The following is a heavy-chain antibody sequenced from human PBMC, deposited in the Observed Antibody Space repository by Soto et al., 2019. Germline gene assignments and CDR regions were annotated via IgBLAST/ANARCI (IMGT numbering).Heavy chain of an antibody. V-gene: IGHV1-8*01. D-gene: IGHD6-13*01. J-gene: IGHJ3*02. Sequence: GASVKVSCKASGYTFTSYDINWVRQATGQGLEWMGWMNPNSGNTGYAQKFQGRVTMTRNTSISTAYMELSSLRSEDTAVYYCARSPYSSSPRHDAFDIWGQGTMVTVSS. CDR3: ARSPYSSSPRHDAFDI. CDR2: MNPNSGNT. CDR1: GYTFTSYD.